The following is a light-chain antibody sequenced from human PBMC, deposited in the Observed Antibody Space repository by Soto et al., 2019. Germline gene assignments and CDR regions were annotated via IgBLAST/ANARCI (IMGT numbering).Light chain of an antibody. J-gene: IGLJ1*01. Sequence: SALAQPASVSGSPGQSNTISCTGTSDDIGTFKYVPWYQQHPGKAPKLLIYEVSVRPSGISGRFSASKSSNTASLNISAPRAEDEADYYCSSYRASSKEGFGSGTKVTV. CDR3: SSYRASSKEG. CDR1: SDDIGTFKY. V-gene: IGLV2-14*01. CDR2: EVS.